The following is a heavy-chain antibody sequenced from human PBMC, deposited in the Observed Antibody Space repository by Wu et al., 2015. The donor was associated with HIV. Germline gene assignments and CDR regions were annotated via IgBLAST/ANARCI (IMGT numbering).Heavy chain of an antibody. CDR2: FIPILGTP. D-gene: IGHD6-19*01. CDR1: GGIFHSYA. J-gene: IGHJ5*02. Sequence: QVQLVQSGAEVKKPGSSVKVSCKASGGIFHSYAITWVRQAPGQGLEWMGGFIPILGTPNYAQKFQGRVTITTDESTSTAYMELNSLRSEDTAVYYCARVNRYSSSGWGWVDPWGQGTLVIVSS. V-gene: IGHV1-69*05. CDR3: ARVNRYSSSGWGWVDP.